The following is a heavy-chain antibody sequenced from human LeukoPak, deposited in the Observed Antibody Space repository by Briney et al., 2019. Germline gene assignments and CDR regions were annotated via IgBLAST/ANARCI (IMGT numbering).Heavy chain of an antibody. Sequence: GASVKVSCKAFGDSLTSYSMHWVRQAPGRGLESVGIINPSGGSTSYAEKFQRRVTMTSDTSTSTVYMEVTSLRSEDTAVYYCAGGYSYGWYYFDYWGQGTLVTVSS. CDR1: GDSLTSYS. CDR2: INPSGGST. V-gene: IGHV1-46*01. J-gene: IGHJ4*02. D-gene: IGHD5-18*01. CDR3: AGGYSYGWYYFDY.